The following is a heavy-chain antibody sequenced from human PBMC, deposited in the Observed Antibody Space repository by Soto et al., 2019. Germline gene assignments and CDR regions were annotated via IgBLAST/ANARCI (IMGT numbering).Heavy chain of an antibody. V-gene: IGHV3-11*04. CDR2: ILSSGGSI. D-gene: IGHD6-6*01. CDR3: VRDSGEQLVRRGFYYYYMAV. Sequence: GGSLRVWWGAAGGTCGGFSVSCILQAPGKGLEWVSFILSSGGSICYADSVKVRFTISRDKAKNSLYLQRKRVKEEETGVYYCVRDSGEQLVRRGFYYYYMAVWGKGTTVPVSS. J-gene: IGHJ6*03. CDR1: GGTCGGFS.